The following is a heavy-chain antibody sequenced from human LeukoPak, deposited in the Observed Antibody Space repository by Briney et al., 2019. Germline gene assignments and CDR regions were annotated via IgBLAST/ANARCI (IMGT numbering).Heavy chain of an antibody. V-gene: IGHV4-39*01. CDR1: GGSISSSSYY. Sequence: SETLSLTCTVSGGSISSSSYYWGWIRQPPGKGLEWIGSIYYSGSTYYNPSLKSRVTISVDTSKNQFSLKLSSVTAADTAVYYCASSIAAVRFDPWGQGTLVTVSS. J-gene: IGHJ5*02. CDR2: IYYSGST. D-gene: IGHD6-13*01. CDR3: ASSIAAVRFDP.